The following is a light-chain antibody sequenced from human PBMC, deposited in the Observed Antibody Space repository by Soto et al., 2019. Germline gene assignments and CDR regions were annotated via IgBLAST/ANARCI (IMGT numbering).Light chain of an antibody. J-gene: IGKJ5*01. CDR1: QSVNSTY. CDR2: GAS. V-gene: IGKV3-20*01. Sequence: EIVLTQSPCTLSLSPGDRATLSCKASQSVNSTYLAWYRQKPGQAPRLLIHGASSRATGIPDRFSGSGSETDFTLTISRLEPEDFAVYYCQQYGSSPSITFGQGTRL. CDR3: QQYGSSPSIT.